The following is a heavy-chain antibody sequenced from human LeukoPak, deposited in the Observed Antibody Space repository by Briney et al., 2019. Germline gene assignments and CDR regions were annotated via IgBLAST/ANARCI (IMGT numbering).Heavy chain of an antibody. J-gene: IGHJ4*02. CDR3: AKDSRGYNRPIDT. Sequence: PGGSLRLSCEASGFTFSTYGMHWVRQAPGKGLEWVAGISNGGSYKYYADSVKGRLTISRDNSRNTLYLQVNCLRAEDTAVYYCAKDSRGYNRPIDTWGQGTLVTVSS. CDR1: GFTFSTYG. V-gene: IGHV3-30*18. CDR2: ISNGGSYK. D-gene: IGHD3-22*01.